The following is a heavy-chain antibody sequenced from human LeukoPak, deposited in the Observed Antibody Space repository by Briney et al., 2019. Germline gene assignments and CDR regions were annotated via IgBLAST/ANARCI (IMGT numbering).Heavy chain of an antibody. CDR3: ARVQTGARRVAVYYYYGMDV. Sequence: ASVKVSCKASGGTFSSYAISWVRQAPGQGLEWMGRIIPILGIANHAQKFQGRVTITADKSTSTAYMELSSLRSEDTAVYYCARVQTGARRVAVYYYYGMDVWGQGTTVTVSS. D-gene: IGHD6-6*01. J-gene: IGHJ6*02. V-gene: IGHV1-69*04. CDR2: IIPILGIA. CDR1: GGTFSSYA.